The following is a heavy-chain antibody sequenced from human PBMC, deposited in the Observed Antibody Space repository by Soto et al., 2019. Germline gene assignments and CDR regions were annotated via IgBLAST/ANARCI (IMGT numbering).Heavy chain of an antibody. D-gene: IGHD3-9*01. Sequence: GESLKISCKVSGDSFNSYWIAWVRLSPGRGLEWLGIIYLIDSDTRYSPSFQGQVTISFARSVNSAFLQWRSLKPSDIATYYCSRRSGVTIFYFYGMDVWGQGTTVTVSS. J-gene: IGHJ6*02. CDR2: IYLIDSDT. V-gene: IGHV5-51*01. CDR1: GDSFNSYW. CDR3: SRRSGVTIFYFYGMDV.